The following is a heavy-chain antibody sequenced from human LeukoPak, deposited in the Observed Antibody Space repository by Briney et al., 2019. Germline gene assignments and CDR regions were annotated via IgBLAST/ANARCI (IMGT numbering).Heavy chain of an antibody. J-gene: IGHJ6*02. CDR1: GFTFSSSA. CDR2: ISGSGGST. CDR3: AKRCSSTSCYIYYYYYGMDV. Sequence: PGGSLRLSCAASGFTFSSSAMSWVRQAPGKGLEWVSAISGSGGSTYYADSVKGRFTISRDNSKNTLYLQMNSLRAEDTAVYYCAKRCSSTSCYIYYYYYGMDVWGQGTTVTVSS. D-gene: IGHD2-2*02. V-gene: IGHV3-23*01.